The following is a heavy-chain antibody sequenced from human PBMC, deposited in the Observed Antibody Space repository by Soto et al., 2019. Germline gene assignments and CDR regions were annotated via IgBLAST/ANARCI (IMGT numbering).Heavy chain of an antibody. CDR3: ARIGGYNGPLDY. Sequence: ETLSLTCSVSGVSISSYFWSWIRQAPGRGLEWIGYTYHRGRTNYSPSLKSRVAISLDTSENQFSLKVNSVTAADTAVYYCARIGGYNGPLDYWGQGTTVTVS. V-gene: IGHV4-59*01. J-gene: IGHJ4*02. D-gene: IGHD6-25*01. CDR2: TYHRGRT. CDR1: GVSISSYF.